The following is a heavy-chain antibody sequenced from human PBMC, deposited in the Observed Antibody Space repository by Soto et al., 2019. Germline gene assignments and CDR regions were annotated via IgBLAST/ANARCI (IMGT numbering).Heavy chain of an antibody. CDR1: GYTFTSYG. CDR2: ISAYNGNT. D-gene: IGHD3-3*01. CDR3: ARDRIYDFWSGAPPYYYYGMDV. Sequence: ASVKVSCKASGYTFTSYGISWVRQAPGQGLEWMGWISAYNGNTNYVQKLQGRVTMTTDTSTSTAYMVLRSLRSDDTAVYYCARDRIYDFWSGAPPYYYYGMDVWGQGTTVTVSS. V-gene: IGHV1-18*01. J-gene: IGHJ6*02.